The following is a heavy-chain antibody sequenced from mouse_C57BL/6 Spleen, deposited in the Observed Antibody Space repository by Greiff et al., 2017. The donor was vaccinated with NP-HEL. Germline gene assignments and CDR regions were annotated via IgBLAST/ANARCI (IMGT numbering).Heavy chain of an antibody. Sequence: EVQLQQSGPELVKPGASVKISCKASGYTFTDYYMNWVKQSHGKSLEWIGDINPNNGGTSYNQKFKGKATLTVDKSSSTAYMELRSLTSEDSAVYYCARRPLDMVPYYAMDYWGQGTSVTVSS. CDR2: INPNNGGT. CDR3: ARRPLDMVPYYAMDY. J-gene: IGHJ4*01. D-gene: IGHD1-1*02. CDR1: GYTFTDYY. V-gene: IGHV1-26*01.